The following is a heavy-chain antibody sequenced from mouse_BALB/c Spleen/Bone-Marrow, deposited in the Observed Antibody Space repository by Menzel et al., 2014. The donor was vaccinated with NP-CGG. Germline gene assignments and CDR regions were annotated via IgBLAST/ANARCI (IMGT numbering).Heavy chain of an antibody. V-gene: IGHV14-3*02. CDR1: GFNIKDTY. CDR2: IDPANDNT. J-gene: IGHJ2*01. Sequence: VQLQQSGAELVKPGASVKLSCTASGFNIKDTYMHWVKQRPEQGLEWIGRIDPANDNTKYDPKFQGKASITADTSSNTAYLQLSSLTSEDTAVYYCASYVYGYYFDYWGQGTTPAVSS. CDR3: ASYVYGYYFDY. D-gene: IGHD2-2*01.